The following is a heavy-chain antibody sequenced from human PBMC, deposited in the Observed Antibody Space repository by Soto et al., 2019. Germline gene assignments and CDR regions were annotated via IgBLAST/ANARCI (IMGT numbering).Heavy chain of an antibody. Sequence: QVQLVDSGGGVVQPGRSLRLSCAASGFIFSNYAMHWVRQAPGKGLEWVAVISPGGSYQYYADSVKGRFTVSRDNSKNTLYLEMTSLGVEDTAVYYCAKVPHLQGGQLWLPPYFDYWGQGTLVTVSS. CDR3: AKVPHLQGGQLWLPPYFDY. D-gene: IGHD3-22*01. CDR1: GFIFSNYA. CDR2: ISPGGSYQ. V-gene: IGHV3-30*18. J-gene: IGHJ4*02.